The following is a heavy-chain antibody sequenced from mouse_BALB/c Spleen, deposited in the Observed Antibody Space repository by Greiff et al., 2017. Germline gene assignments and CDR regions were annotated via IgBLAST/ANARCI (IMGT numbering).Heavy chain of an antibody. V-gene: IGHV1-54*01. CDR3: AATGTGYFDY. CDR2: INPGSGGT. CDR1: GYAFTNYL. D-gene: IGHD4-1*02. J-gene: IGHJ2*01. Sequence: QVQLQQSGAELVRPGTSVKVSCKASGYAFTNYLIEWVKQRPGQGLEWIGVINPGSGGTNYNEKFKGKATLTADKSSSTAYMQLSSLTSDDSAVYFCAATGTGYFDYWGQGTTLTVSS.